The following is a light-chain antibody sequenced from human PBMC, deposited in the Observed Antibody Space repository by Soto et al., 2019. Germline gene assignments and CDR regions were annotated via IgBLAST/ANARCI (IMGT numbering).Light chain of an antibody. V-gene: IGLV1-44*01. J-gene: IGLJ2*01. CDR3: ASWDDILHGPL. CDR1: TSTFGTKS. Sequence: QSVLTRPPSASGTPGQRVTISCSGATSTFGTKSVNWYQHLPGAAPRLLIYNTDQRPSGVPARFSGSKSGTSASLAISGLQSADEGDYFCASWDDILHGPLFGGGTKLTVL. CDR2: NTD.